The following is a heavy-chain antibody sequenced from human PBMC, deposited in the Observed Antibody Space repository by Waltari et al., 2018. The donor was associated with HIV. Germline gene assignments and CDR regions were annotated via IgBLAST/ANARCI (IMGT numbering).Heavy chain of an antibody. CDR3: ATTHGSGAYDNDFDY. Sequence: EVKLEESGGGWVQPGGSLTLTCEASGFTFSFYWLSWVRQAPGKGLELVANINQAGTERHYVDSVRGRFTISRDNGKTSLFLQMNSLSVEDTAVYYCATTHGSGAYDNDFDYWGQGTLV. V-gene: IGHV3-7*01. CDR1: GFTFSFYW. J-gene: IGHJ4*02. CDR2: INQAGTER. D-gene: IGHD3-10*01.